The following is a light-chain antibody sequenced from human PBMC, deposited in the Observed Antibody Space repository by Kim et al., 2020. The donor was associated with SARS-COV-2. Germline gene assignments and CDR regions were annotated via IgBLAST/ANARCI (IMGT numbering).Light chain of an antibody. J-gene: IGLJ3*02. Sequence: GQRVTISCYGSSSNIGSNYVYWYQQLPGTAPNLVIYRNNQRPSGVPDRFSGSKSGTSASLANSGLRSEDEAEYYCATWDDSLSGWVFGGGTQLTVL. CDR1: SSNIGSNY. V-gene: IGLV1-47*01. CDR3: ATWDDSLSGWV. CDR2: RNN.